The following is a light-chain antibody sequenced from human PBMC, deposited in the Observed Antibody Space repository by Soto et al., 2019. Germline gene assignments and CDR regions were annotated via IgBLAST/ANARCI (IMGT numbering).Light chain of an antibody. J-gene: IGKJ4*01. CDR1: QDISSW. CDR2: AAS. CDR3: QQGDSFPFT. V-gene: IGKV1-12*01. Sequence: DIQMTQYTSSVSASVGDRVTSTCRASQDISSWVAWYQQKPGKAPKLLISAASSLQSGVPRRFSGSGSGTDFTLIISSLQPEDFATYFCQQGDSFPFTFGGGTKVDI.